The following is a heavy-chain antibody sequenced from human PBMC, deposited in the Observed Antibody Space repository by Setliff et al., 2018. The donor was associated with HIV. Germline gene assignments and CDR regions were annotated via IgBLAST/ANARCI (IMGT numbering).Heavy chain of an antibody. V-gene: IGHV1-18*01. J-gene: IGHJ5*02. D-gene: IGHD2-15*01. Sequence: ASVKVSCKASGYTFTSYGISWVRQAPGQGLEWMGWISAYNGNTNYAQKLQGRVTMTTDTSTSTGYMELRSLRSDDTAVYYCARGTQSRDSSAGSCYSKLSWFDPWGQGTLVTVSS. CDR1: GYTFTSYG. CDR3: ARGTQSRDSSAGSCYSKLSWFDP. CDR2: ISAYNGNT.